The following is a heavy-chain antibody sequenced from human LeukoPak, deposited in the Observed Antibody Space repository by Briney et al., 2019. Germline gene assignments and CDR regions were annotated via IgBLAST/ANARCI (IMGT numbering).Heavy chain of an antibody. CDR2: IRYDGSNK. D-gene: IGHD6-13*01. J-gene: IGHJ4*02. V-gene: IGHV3-30*02. CDR1: GFTFSSYG. CDR3: ARPEPRIAAAGTGTLLFDY. Sequence: GGSLRLSCAASGFTFSSYGMHWVRQAPGKGLEWVAFIRYDGSNKYYADSVKGRFTISRDNSKNTLYLQMNSLRAEDTAVYYCARPEPRIAAAGTGTLLFDYWGQGTLVTVSS.